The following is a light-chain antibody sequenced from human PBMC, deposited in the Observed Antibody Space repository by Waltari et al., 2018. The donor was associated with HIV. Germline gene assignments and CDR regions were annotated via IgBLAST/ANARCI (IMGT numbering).Light chain of an antibody. CDR2: EVN. CDR3: SSYATAGTYVL. Sequence: QSALTQPASVSGSPGPSITIPCTGTSSDVGSYNLVSWYQQHPGKAPKLMISEVNKRPSGVSNRFSGSKSGNTASLTIAGLQAEDEADYYCSSYATAGTYVLFGGGTKLTVL. CDR1: SSDVGSYNL. J-gene: IGLJ2*01. V-gene: IGLV2-23*02.